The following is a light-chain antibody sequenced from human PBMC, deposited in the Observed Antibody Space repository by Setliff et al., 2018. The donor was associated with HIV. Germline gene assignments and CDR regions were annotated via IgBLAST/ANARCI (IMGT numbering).Light chain of an antibody. CDR1: SSDIGTYNF. CDR3: TSYTSRNTLV. J-gene: IGLJ1*01. CDR2: EVT. V-gene: IGLV2-14*01. Sequence: QSVLTQPASVSGSPGQSITISCTGTSSDIGTYNFVSWYQQHPGRAPKLIIYEVTNRTSGVSSRFSGSKSGNTASLTISGLQTEDEADYYSTSYTSRNTLVFGTGTKVTVL.